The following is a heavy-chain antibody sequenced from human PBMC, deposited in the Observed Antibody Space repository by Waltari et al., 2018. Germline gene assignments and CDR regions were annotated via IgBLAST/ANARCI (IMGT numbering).Heavy chain of an antibody. D-gene: IGHD6-13*01. J-gene: IGHJ5*02. CDR3: ARGAAEPRNNWFDP. V-gene: IGHV3-74*01. CDR2: INSDGSST. CDR1: GFPFSSYW. Sequence: EVQLVESGGGLVQPGGSLRLSCAASGFPFSSYWMHWVRQAPGKGLVWVSRINSDGSSTSYADSVKGRFTISRDNAKNTLNLQMNSLRAEDTAVYYCARGAAEPRNNWFDPWGQGTLVTVSS.